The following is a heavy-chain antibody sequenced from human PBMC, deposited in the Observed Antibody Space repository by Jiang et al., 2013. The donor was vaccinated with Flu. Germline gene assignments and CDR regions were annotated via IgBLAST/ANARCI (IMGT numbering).Heavy chain of an antibody. V-gene: IGHV1-2*02. CDR3: ATDPDTPMPIDF. J-gene: IGHJ4*02. Sequence: EVKKPGASVKVSCKPSGYTITDYFIHWVRQAPAQGLEWMGWINPKGDTTDYAPKFQDRVTMTRDTSIGTAYMELSGLTSDDTAVYYCATDPDTPMPIDFWGQGTLVTVSS. D-gene: IGHD5-18*01. CDR1: GYTITDYF. CDR2: INPKGDTT.